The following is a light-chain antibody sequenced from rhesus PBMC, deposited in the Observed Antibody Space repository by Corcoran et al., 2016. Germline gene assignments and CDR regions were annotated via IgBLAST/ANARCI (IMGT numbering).Light chain of an antibody. Sequence: DIQMTQSPSSLSASVGDKVTITCRASQGISNALAWYQQKPGKAPKLLFSAASTLKSGVPSRFSGSGSGTDFPLTISSLQPEDVATYYCQHGYGTPYSFGQGTKVEIK. J-gene: IGKJ2*01. CDR2: AAS. CDR1: QGISNA. V-gene: IGKV1-33*02. CDR3: QHGYGTPYS.